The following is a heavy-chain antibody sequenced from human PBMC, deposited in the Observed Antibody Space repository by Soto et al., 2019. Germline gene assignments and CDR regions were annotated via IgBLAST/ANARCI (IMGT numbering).Heavy chain of an antibody. Sequence: PSETLSLTCTVSGGSASSGSYYWSWIRQPPGKGLEWIGYIYYSGSTYYNPSLKSRVTISVDTSKNQFSLKLSSVTAADTAVYYCSRVPLVINIDYWGQGTLVTVSS. D-gene: IGHD3-9*01. V-gene: IGHV4-30-4*01. CDR1: GGSASSGSYY. J-gene: IGHJ4*02. CDR3: SRVPLVINIDY. CDR2: IYYSGST.